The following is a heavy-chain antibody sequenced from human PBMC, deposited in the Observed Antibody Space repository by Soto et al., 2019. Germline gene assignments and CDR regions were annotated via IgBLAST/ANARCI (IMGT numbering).Heavy chain of an antibody. CDR1: GFIFSRHG. CDR3: AKETGIQFDY. CDR2: ISYDGSNK. V-gene: IGHV3-30*18. Sequence: QVQLVESGGGVVQPGRSLRLSCAASGFIFSRHGMHWVRQAPGKGLEWVALISYDGSNKYYADSVKGRFTISRDNSKNTLFLQMNSLRAEDTAVYYCAKETGIQFDYWGQGTLVTVSS. J-gene: IGHJ4*02. D-gene: IGHD3-3*02.